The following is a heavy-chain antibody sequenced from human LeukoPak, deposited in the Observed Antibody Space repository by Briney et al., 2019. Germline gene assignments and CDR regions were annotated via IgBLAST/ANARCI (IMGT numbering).Heavy chain of an antibody. CDR1: GFAFNVFG. J-gene: IGHJ4*02. D-gene: IGHD2-8*01. V-gene: IGHV3-30*02. Sequence: GGSQRLSCEGSGFAFNVFGMHWIRQAPGKGLEWVAFIKADGVFTNYAEAVKGRFTISRDNSDNTVFLQMESVRPDDTAVYYCARKLMSSRRFEYWGQGTLVTVSS. CDR3: ARKLMSSRRFEY. CDR2: IKADGVFT.